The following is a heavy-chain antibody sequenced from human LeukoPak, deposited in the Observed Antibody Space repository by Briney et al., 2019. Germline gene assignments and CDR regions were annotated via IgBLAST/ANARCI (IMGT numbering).Heavy chain of an antibody. Sequence: GGSLRLSCAASGFIFSKYWMNWVRQPPGKGLEWVANIKGDGSEDEYVDSVKGRFTISRDNAQNSLFLQMDSLRGEDTAVYYCARDMGIYTNYGAYWGQGTLVTVSS. D-gene: IGHD4-17*01. CDR1: GFIFSKYW. V-gene: IGHV3-7*01. J-gene: IGHJ4*02. CDR2: IKGDGSED. CDR3: ARDMGIYTNYGAY.